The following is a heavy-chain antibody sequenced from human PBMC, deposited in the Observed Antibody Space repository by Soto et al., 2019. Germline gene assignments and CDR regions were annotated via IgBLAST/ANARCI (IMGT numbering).Heavy chain of an antibody. V-gene: IGHV3-21*01. CDR1: GFTFSSYS. Sequence: SGGSLRLSCAASGFTFSSYSMNWVRQAPGKGLEWVSSISSSSSYIYYADSVKGRFTISRDNAKNPLYLQMNSLRAEDTAVYYCARWRYYGSGRYTRNYYYYGMGVWGQGTTVTVSS. J-gene: IGHJ6*02. CDR2: ISSSSSYI. D-gene: IGHD3-10*01. CDR3: ARWRYYGSGRYTRNYYYYGMGV.